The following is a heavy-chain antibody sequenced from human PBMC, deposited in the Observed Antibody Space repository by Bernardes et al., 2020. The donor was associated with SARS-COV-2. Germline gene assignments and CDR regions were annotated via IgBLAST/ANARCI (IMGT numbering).Heavy chain of an antibody. J-gene: IGHJ6*02. CDR2: ISAYNGNT. Sequence: ASVKVSCKASGYTFTSYGISWVRQAPGQGLEWMGWISAYNGNTNYAQKLQGRVTMTTDTSTSTAYMELRSLRSDDTAVYYCAREVLASSSWYLRDYGMDVWGQGTTVTVSS. D-gene: IGHD6-13*01. V-gene: IGHV1-18*01. CDR1: GYTFTSYG. CDR3: AREVLASSSWYLRDYGMDV.